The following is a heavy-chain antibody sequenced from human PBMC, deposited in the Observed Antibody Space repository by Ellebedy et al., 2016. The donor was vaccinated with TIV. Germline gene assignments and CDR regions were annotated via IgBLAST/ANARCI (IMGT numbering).Heavy chain of an antibody. CDR2: ISYDGSNT. CDR1: GFTFSSYA. J-gene: IGHJ5*02. D-gene: IGHD4-23*01. V-gene: IGHV3-30-3*01. Sequence: PGGSLRLSCAASGFTFSSYAMHWVRQAPGKGLEWVAVISYDGSNTYYADSVKGRFTFSRDNSKNTLYLQMNNLRAEDTAVYYCARSGLGYGGNSRWFDPWGQGTLVTVSS. CDR3: ARSGLGYGGNSRWFDP.